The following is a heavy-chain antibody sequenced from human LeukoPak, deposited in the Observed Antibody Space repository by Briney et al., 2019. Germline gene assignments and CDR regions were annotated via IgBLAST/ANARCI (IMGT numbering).Heavy chain of an antibody. Sequence: SVKVSCKASGYTFTGYYMHWVRQAPGQGLEWMGRIIPILGIANYAQKFQGRVTITADKSTSTAYMELSSLRSEDTAVYYCARAAAGTTFGWFDPWGQGTLVTVSS. CDR1: GYTFTGYY. V-gene: IGHV1-69*04. D-gene: IGHD6-13*01. CDR2: IIPILGIA. CDR3: ARAAAGTTFGWFDP. J-gene: IGHJ5*02.